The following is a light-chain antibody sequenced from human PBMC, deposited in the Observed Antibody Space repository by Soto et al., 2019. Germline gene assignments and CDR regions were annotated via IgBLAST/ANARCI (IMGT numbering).Light chain of an antibody. CDR2: EVT. CDR1: SGDVGGYIY. J-gene: IGLJ1*01. V-gene: IGLV2-14*01. Sequence: QSVLTQPASVSGSPGQSITISCTGTSGDVGGYIYVSWYRQHPGKAPKPIIYEVTNRPSGVSNRVSGSKSGNTASLTISGLQAEDEADYYCSSYTSMTTLVFGTGTKLTVL. CDR3: SSYTSMTTLV.